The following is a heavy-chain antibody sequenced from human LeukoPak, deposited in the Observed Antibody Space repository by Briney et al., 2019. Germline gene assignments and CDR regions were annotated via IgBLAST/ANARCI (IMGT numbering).Heavy chain of an antibody. CDR2: INPNSGGT. D-gene: IGHD1-26*01. CDR3: ARGRGSFSYYYGMDV. J-gene: IGHJ6*04. CDR1: GYTFAGYY. Sequence: ASVKVSCKASGYTFAGYYMHWVRQAPGQGLEWMGWINPNSGGTNYAQKFQGWVTMTRDTSISTAYMELSRLRSDDTAVYYCARGRGSFSYYYGMDVWGKGTTVTVSS. V-gene: IGHV1-2*04.